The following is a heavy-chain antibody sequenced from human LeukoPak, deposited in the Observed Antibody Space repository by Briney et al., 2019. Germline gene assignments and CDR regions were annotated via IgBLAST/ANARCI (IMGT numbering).Heavy chain of an antibody. CDR3: VRGGVTFDY. D-gene: IGHD2-21*02. J-gene: IGHJ4*02. CDR2: INGDGSIT. V-gene: IGHV3-74*01. CDR1: GFTFSTYG. Sequence: GRSLRLSCAASGFTFSTYGMHWVRQTPEKGLVWLSRINGDGSITAYADSVKGRFTISRDNAKNTLYLQMNSLRAEDTAVYYCVRGGVTFDYWGQGTLVTVSS.